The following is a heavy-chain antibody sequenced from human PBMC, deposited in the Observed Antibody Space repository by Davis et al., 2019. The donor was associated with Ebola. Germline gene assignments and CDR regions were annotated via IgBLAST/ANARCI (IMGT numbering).Heavy chain of an antibody. D-gene: IGHD6-19*01. Sequence: GESLKISCAASGFTFSSYAMHWVRQAPGKGLEWVAVISYDGSNKYYADSVKGRFTISRDNSKNTLYLQMNSLRAEDTAVYYCARDRDSSGWYNGIPDWGQGTLVTVSS. CDR3: ARDRDSSGWYNGIPD. V-gene: IGHV3-30-3*01. CDR2: ISYDGSNK. J-gene: IGHJ4*02. CDR1: GFTFSSYA.